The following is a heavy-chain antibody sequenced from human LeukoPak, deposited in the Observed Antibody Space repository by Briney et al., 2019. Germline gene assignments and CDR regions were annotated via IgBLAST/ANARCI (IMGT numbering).Heavy chain of an antibody. J-gene: IGHJ4*02. CDR3: ARPRYCSSTSCYCLDY. CDR1: GFTFSSYG. V-gene: IGHV3-30*02. CDR2: IRYDGSNK. Sequence: GGSLRLSCAASGFTFSSYGMHWVRQAPGKGLEWVAFIRYDGSNKYYADSVKGRFTIFRDNSKNTLYLQMNSLRAEDTAVYYCARPRYCSSTSCYCLDYWGQGTLVTVSS. D-gene: IGHD2-2*01.